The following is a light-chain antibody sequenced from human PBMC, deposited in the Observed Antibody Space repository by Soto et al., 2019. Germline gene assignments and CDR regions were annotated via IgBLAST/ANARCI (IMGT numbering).Light chain of an antibody. Sequence: QSALNQPTSVSGSPGQSITISCTGTHSDIGNYNYVSWYQHLPGKAPKLMIYDVGSRPSGVSSRFSGSKSGNTASLAISGLQAEDEADYYCNSYREDHPRFYVFGTGTKLTVL. CDR1: HSDIGNYNY. CDR2: DVG. CDR3: NSYREDHPRFYV. J-gene: IGLJ1*01. V-gene: IGLV2-14*03.